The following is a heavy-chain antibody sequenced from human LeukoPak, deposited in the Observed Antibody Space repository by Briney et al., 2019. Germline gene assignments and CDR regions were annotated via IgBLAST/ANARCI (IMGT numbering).Heavy chain of an antibody. CDR2: LSHDEKNK. V-gene: IGHV3-30*18. CDR1: GFTFSSYG. D-gene: IGHD2-2*02. CDR3: AKVKVAGAIGWLDR. J-gene: IGHJ5*02. Sequence: GGSLRLFCAASGFTFSSYGMHWVRQAPGKGLEWVALLSHDEKNKYYADSVKGRFTISRDNSKNTLYLQMNSLRAEDTAVYYCAKVKVAGAIGWLDRWGQGTLVTVSS.